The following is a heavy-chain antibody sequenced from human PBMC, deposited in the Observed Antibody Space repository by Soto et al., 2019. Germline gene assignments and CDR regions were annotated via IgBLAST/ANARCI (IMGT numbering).Heavy chain of an antibody. CDR2: IYYSGST. J-gene: IGHJ4*02. CDR3: ARGRVGGAYYSAFMG. CDR1: PGSISSGGYY. D-gene: IGHD3-22*01. V-gene: IGHV4-31*03. Sequence: SETLSLTCTVSPGSISSGGYYWSWIRQHPGKGLEWIGYIYYSGSTYYNPSLKSRVTISVDTSKNQFSLKLSSVTAADTAVYYCARGRVGGAYYSAFMGWRQGPLVTVSS.